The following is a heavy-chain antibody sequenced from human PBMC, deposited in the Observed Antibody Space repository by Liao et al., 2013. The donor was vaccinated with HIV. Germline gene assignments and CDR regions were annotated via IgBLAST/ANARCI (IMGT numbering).Heavy chain of an antibody. D-gene: IGHD6-13*01. CDR1: GGSISSYY. J-gene: IGHJ4*02. CDR3: ARGWQLGH. Sequence: QVQLQESGPGLVKPSETLSLTCAVSGGSISSYYWSWIRQPPGKGLEWIGEINHSGSTYYSPSLKSRVTISIDTSKNQVSLKLSSVTAADTAVYYCARGWQLGHWGQGTLVTVSS. CDR2: INHSGST. V-gene: IGHV4-34*01.